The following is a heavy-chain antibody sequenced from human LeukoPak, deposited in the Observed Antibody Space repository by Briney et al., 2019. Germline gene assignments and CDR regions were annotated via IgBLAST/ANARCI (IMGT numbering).Heavy chain of an antibody. CDR2: ISHSGST. CDR3: AKHRGSFFEAFDI. J-gene: IGHJ3*02. CDR1: GFSISSGYY. Sequence: SETLSLTCTVSGFSISSGYYWGWIRQPPGKGLEWIGSISHSGSTYYNPSLKSRLTISLDTSKNQFSLKLSSVTAADMAVYYCAKHRGSFFEAFDIWGQGTAVSASS. D-gene: IGHD1-26*01. V-gene: IGHV4-38-2*02.